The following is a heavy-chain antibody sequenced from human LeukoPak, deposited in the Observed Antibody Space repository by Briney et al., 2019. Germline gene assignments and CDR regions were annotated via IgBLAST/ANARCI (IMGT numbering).Heavy chain of an antibody. CDR2: INHSGST. D-gene: IGHD2-15*01. CDR1: GGSFSGYY. V-gene: IGHV4-34*01. CDR3: ARGLRKLDCSGGSCYSDAFDI. Sequence: SETLSLTCAVYGGSFSGYYWSWIRQPPGKGLKWIGEINHSGSTNYNPSLKSRVTISVDTSKNQFSLKLSSVTAADTAVYYCARGLRKLDCSGGSCYSDAFDIWGQGTMVTVSS. J-gene: IGHJ3*02.